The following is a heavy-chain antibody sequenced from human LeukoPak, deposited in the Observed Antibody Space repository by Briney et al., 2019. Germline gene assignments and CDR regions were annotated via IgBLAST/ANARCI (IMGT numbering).Heavy chain of an antibody. J-gene: IGHJ4*02. V-gene: IGHV3-21*01. CDR2: ISSSSSYI. CDR1: GFTFDDYA. CDR3: ASDYYDSSGYYRAHKNFDY. Sequence: PGGSLRLSCAASGFTFDDYAMHWVRQAPGKGLEWVSSISSSSSYIYYADSVKGRFTISRDNAKNSLYLQMNSLRAEDTAVYYCASDYYDSSGYYRAHKNFDYWGQGTLVTVSS. D-gene: IGHD3-22*01.